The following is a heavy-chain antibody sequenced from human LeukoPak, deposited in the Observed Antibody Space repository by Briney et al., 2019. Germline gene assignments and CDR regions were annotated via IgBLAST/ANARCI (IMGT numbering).Heavy chain of an antibody. Sequence: GGSLRLSCAASGVTFSSYAMSWVRQAPGKGLEWGSAISGSGGSTYYADSVKGRFTISRDNSKNTLYLQMNSLRAEDTAVYYCAKVSWDYDFWSGYSPSYYYYYMDVWGKGTTVTVSS. CDR1: GVTFSSYA. CDR3: AKVSWDYDFWSGYSPSYYYYYMDV. CDR2: ISGSGGST. D-gene: IGHD3-3*01. J-gene: IGHJ6*03. V-gene: IGHV3-23*01.